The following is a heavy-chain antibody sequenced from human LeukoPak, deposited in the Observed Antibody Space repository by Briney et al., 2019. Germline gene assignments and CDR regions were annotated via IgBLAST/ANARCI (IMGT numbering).Heavy chain of an antibody. CDR3: ARHLSTYYDP. CDR1: GGSVTSYF. CDR2: MYYTGSS. V-gene: IGHV4-59*08. D-gene: IGHD3-10*01. J-gene: IGHJ5*02. Sequence: SPETLSLTCNVSGGSVTSYFWSWIRQPPGKGLEWIGYMYYTGSSHYNPSLRSRATISIDTSKNHFSLRLNSVTASDTAVYYCARHLSTYYDPWGQGTLVTVSS.